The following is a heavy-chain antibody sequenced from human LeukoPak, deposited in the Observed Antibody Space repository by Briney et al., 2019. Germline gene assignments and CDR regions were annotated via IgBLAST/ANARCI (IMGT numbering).Heavy chain of an antibody. D-gene: IGHD3-10*01. CDR3: ARGALLGRFDY. J-gene: IGHJ4*02. CDR2: INHSGST. Sequence: PSETLSLTCAVYGGSFSGYYWSWIRQPPGKGLEWIGEINHSGSTNYNPSLESRVTISVDTSKNQFSLKLSSVTAADTAVYYCARGALLGRFDYWGQGTLVTVSS. CDR1: GGSFSGYY. V-gene: IGHV4-34*01.